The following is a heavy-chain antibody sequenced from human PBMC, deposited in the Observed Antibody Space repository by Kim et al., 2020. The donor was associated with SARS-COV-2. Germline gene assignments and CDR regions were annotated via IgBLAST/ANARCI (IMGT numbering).Heavy chain of an antibody. J-gene: IGHJ6*01. Sequence: SETLSLTCTVSGGSISSYYWSWIRQPPGKGLEWIGYIYYSGSTNYNPSLKSRVTISVDTSKNQFSLKLSSVTAVDTAVYYCARVPSGYDYFYYYYGMDV. CDR1: GGSISSYY. CDR2: IYYSGST. D-gene: IGHD5-12*01. CDR3: ARVPSGYDYFYYYYGMDV. V-gene: IGHV4-59*01.